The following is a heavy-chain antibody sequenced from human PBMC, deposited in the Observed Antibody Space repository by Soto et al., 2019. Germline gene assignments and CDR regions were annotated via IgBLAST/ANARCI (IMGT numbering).Heavy chain of an antibody. CDR2: ISYDGSNK. Sequence: LRLSCAASGFTFSSYAMHLVRQAPFKGLEWVAVISYDGSNKYYADSVKGRFTISRDNSKNTLYLQMNSLRAEDTAVYYCARAEYGSSDYWGQGTLVTVSS. V-gene: IGHV3-30-3*01. CDR3: ARAEYGSSDY. CDR1: GFTFSSYA. J-gene: IGHJ4*02. D-gene: IGHD3-10*01.